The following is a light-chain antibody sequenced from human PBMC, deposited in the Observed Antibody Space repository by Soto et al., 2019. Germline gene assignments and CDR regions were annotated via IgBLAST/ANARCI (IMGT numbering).Light chain of an antibody. Sequence: DAVMTQSPLSLPVTLGQPASISCRSSQSLVYSDGNTYLNWFQQRPGQSPRRLIYKVSNRDSGVPDRFSGSGSGTDFTLKISRVAAEDVGVYYCMQGTHWPLTFGGGTKVDIK. CDR3: MQGTHWPLT. J-gene: IGKJ4*01. CDR2: KVS. V-gene: IGKV2-30*01. CDR1: QSLVYSDGNTY.